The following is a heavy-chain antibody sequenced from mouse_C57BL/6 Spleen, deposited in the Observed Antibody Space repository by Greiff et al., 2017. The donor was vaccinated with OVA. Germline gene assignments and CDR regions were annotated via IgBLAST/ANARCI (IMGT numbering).Heavy chain of an antibody. J-gene: IGHJ4*01. CDR1: GYTFTSYW. D-gene: IGHD3-2*02. Sequence: QVQLQQPGAELVKPGASVKLSCKASGYTFTSYWIHWVKQRPGQGLEWIGMIHPNSGSTNYNEKFKSKATLTVDKSSSTAYMQLSSLTSEDSAVYYCAKDSSGYYYAMDHWGQGTSVTVSS. V-gene: IGHV1-64*01. CDR3: AKDSSGYYYAMDH. CDR2: IHPNSGST.